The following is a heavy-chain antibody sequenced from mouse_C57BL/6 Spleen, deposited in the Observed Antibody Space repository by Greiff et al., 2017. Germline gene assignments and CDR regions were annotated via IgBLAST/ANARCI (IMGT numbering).Heavy chain of an antibody. D-gene: IGHD2-4*01. CDR3: AREDYDYELFAY. Sequence: VKLQQPGAELVKPGASVKMSCKASGYTFTSYWITWVKQRPGQGLEWIGDIYPGSGSTNYNEKFKSKATLTVDTSSSTAYMPLSSLTSEDSAVYYCAREDYDYELFAYWGQGTLVTVSA. V-gene: IGHV1-55*01. CDR2: IYPGSGST. J-gene: IGHJ3*01. CDR1: GYTFTSYW.